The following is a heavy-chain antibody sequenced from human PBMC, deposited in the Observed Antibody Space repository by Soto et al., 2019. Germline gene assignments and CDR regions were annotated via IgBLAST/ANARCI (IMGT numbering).Heavy chain of an antibody. CDR3: ATMISVTNHFDY. CDR2: IFYSGTT. V-gene: IGHV4-31*03. J-gene: IGHJ4*02. Sequence: QVQLQESGPGLVKPSQTLSLTCTVSGGSISSGAYYWSWIRQHPGKGLEWIGYIFYSGTTYYNPSLRSRVTISVATSKNQFSLKLSSTTAADTAVYYCATMISVTNHFDYWGQGTLVTVSS. CDR1: GGSISSGAYY. D-gene: IGHD4-17*01.